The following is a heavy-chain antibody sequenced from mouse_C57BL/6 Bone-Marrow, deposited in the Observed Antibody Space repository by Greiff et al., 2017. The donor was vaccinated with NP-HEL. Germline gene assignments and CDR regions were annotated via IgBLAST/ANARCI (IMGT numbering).Heavy chain of an antibody. V-gene: IGHV5-17*01. CDR3: ARNYFAWFAY. CDR2: ISSGSSTI. CDR1: GFTFSDYG. Sequence: EVHLVESGGGLVKPGGSLKLSCAASGFTFSDYGMHWVRQAPEKGLEWVAYISSGSSTIYYAAPVKGRFPISRDNAKNTLFLQMTSLRSEDTAMYYCARNYFAWFAYWGQGTLVTVSA. J-gene: IGHJ3*01. D-gene: IGHD1-1*02.